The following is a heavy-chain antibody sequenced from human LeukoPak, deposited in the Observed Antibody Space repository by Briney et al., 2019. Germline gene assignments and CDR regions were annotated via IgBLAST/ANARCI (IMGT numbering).Heavy chain of an antibody. Sequence: SETLSLTCTVSGGSISRYYWSCIRQPPGKGLEWIWYIYYSVSTNYNPSLKSRVTISVDTSKNQFSLKLSSVTAADTAVYYCARDRGYGASNRHFDYWGQGTLVTVSS. D-gene: IGHD4-17*01. CDR2: IYYSVST. CDR3: ARDRGYGASNRHFDY. J-gene: IGHJ4*02. CDR1: GGSISRYY. V-gene: IGHV4-59*01.